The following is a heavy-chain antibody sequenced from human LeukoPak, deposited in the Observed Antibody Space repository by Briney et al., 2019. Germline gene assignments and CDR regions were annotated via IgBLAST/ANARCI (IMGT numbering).Heavy chain of an antibody. CDR2: IGTAGDT. J-gene: IGHJ3*02. D-gene: IGHD3-22*01. CDR1: GFTVSSYD. V-gene: IGHV3-13*01. CDR3: ARGGYYYDSSGYLDAFDI. Sequence: GGSLRLSCAASGFTVSSYDMHWVRQATGKGLEWVSAIGTAGDTYYPGSVKGRFTISRENAKNSLYLQMNSLRAGDTAVYYCARGGYYYDSSGYLDAFDIWGQGTMVTVSS.